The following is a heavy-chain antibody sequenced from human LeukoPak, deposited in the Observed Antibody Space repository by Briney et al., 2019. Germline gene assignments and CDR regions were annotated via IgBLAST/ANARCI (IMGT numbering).Heavy chain of an antibody. CDR2: ISTSGRTI. Sequence: PGGSLRLSCAASGFTFSDYSMNWVRQAPGKGLEWVSYISTSGRTIYYADSVKGRFTISRDNAENSLYLEMDSLRAEDTAVYYCTGFDYYDSSGYYSPDYWGQGTLVTVSS. V-gene: IGHV3-48*04. CDR1: GFTFSDYS. J-gene: IGHJ4*02. CDR3: TGFDYYDSSGYYSPDY. D-gene: IGHD3-22*01.